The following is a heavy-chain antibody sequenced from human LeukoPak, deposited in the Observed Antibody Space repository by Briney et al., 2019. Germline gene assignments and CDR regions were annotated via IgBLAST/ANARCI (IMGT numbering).Heavy chain of an antibody. CDR1: GYTFTGYY. D-gene: IGHD5-24*01. CDR3: AVRRDGYNFGGGYFDY. Sequence: GASVKVSCKASGYTFTGYYMHWVRQAPGQGLEWMGRINPNSGGTNYAQKFQGRVTITADESTSTAYMELSSLRSEDTAVYYCAVRRDGYNFGGGYFDYWGQGTLVTVSS. CDR2: INPNSGGT. J-gene: IGHJ4*02. V-gene: IGHV1-2*06.